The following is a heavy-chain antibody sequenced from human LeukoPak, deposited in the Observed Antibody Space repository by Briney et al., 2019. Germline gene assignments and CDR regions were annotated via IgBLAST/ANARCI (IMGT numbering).Heavy chain of an antibody. D-gene: IGHD2-15*01. CDR2: IIPIFGTA. CDR1: GGTFSSYA. J-gene: IGHJ6*03. CDR3: ARVQTDIVPRYYCYMDV. Sequence: ASVKVSCKASGGTFSSYAISWVRQAPGQGLEWMGGIIPIFGTANYAQKFQGRVTITTDESTSTAYMGLSSLRSEDTAVYYCARVQTDIVPRYYCYMDVWGKGTTVTVSS. V-gene: IGHV1-69*05.